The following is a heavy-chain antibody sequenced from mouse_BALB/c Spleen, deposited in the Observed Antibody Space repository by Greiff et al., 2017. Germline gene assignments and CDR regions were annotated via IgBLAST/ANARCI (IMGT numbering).Heavy chain of an antibody. J-gene: IGHJ2*01. CDR1: GFTFSSFG. D-gene: IGHD1-1*01. V-gene: IGHV5-17*02. CDR2: ISSGSSTI. CDR3: ARSYYGSSYYFDY. Sequence: EVKLMESGGGLVQPGGSRKLSCAASGFTFSSFGMHWVRQAPEKGLVWVAYISSGSSTIYYADTVKGRFTISRDNPKNTLFLQMTSLRSEDTAMYYCARSYYGSSYYFDYWGQGTTLTVSS.